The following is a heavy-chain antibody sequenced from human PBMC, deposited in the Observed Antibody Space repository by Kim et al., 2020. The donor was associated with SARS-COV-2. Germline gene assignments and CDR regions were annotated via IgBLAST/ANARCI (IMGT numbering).Heavy chain of an antibody. CDR3: ARVTASYYYGMDV. V-gene: IGHV6-1*01. D-gene: IGHD3-16*01. Sequence: YAVSVKSRITINPDTSKNQFSLQLNSVTPEDTAVYYCARVTASYYYGMDVWGQGTTVTVSS. J-gene: IGHJ6*02.